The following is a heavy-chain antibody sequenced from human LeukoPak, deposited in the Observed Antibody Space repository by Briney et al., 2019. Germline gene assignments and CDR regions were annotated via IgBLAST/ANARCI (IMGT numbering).Heavy chain of an antibody. D-gene: IGHD3-10*01. V-gene: IGHV4-34*01. Sequence: SETLSLTCAVYGGSFSGYYWSWIRQPPGKGLEWIGEINHSGSTNYNPSLKSRVTISVDTSKNQFSLKLSSVTAADTAVYYCARGSRTMVRGVIAQRAEYFQHWGQGTLVTVSS. J-gene: IGHJ1*01. CDR2: INHSGST. CDR3: ARGSRTMVRGVIAQRAEYFQH. CDR1: GGSFSGYY.